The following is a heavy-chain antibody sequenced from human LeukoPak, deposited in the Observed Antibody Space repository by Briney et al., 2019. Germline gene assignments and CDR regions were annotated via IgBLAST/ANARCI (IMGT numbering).Heavy chain of an antibody. CDR1: GYTFTGYY. CDR3: ARGMRYFDWLLRIDAFDI. J-gene: IGHJ3*02. D-gene: IGHD3-9*01. CDR2: INPNSGGT. Sequence: ASVKVSCKASGYTFTGYYMHWVRQAPGQGLEWMGGINPNSGGTNYAQKFQGRVTMTRDTSISTAYMELSRLRSDDTAVYYCARGMRYFDWLLRIDAFDIWGQGTMVTVSS. V-gene: IGHV1-2*02.